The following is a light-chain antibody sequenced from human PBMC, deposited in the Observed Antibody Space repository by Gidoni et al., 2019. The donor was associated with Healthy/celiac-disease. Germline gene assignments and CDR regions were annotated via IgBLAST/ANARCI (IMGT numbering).Light chain of an antibody. CDR2: AAS. J-gene: IGKJ1*01. CDR3: QQANSFPPWT. V-gene: IGKV1-12*01. CDR1: QGISSG. Sequence: IQMTQSPSSVSASVGDRVTITCRASQGISSGLAWDQQNPGKAPKLLIYAASSLQSGVPSRFSGSGSGTDFTLTISSLQPEDFATYDCQQANSFPPWTFGQGTKVEIK.